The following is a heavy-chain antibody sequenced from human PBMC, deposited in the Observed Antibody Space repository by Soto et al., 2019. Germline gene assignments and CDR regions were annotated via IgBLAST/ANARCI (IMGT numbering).Heavy chain of an antibody. CDR3: ARDPPSSGWPGGCMDV. V-gene: IGHV3-30-3*01. CDR2: ISYDGSNK. J-gene: IGHJ6*02. Sequence: QPGGSLRLSCAASGFTFSSYAMHWVRQAPGKGLEWVAVISYDGSNKYYADSVKGRFTISRDNSKNTLYLQMNSLRAEDTAVYYCARDPPSSGWPGGCMDVWGQGTTVTVSS. D-gene: IGHD6-19*01. CDR1: GFTFSSYA.